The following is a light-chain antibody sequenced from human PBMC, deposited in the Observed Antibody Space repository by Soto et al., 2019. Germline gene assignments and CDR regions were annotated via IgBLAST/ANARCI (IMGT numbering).Light chain of an antibody. CDR1: SSDVGGYNY. V-gene: IGLV2-14*01. J-gene: IGLJ1*01. CDR3: SSYTSSSTYV. CDR2: DVS. Sequence: QSALTQPASVSGSPGQSITISCTGTSSDVGGYNYVSWYQQHPGKAPKLMIYDVSNRPSGVSNRFSGSKSGNTASLTISGLPADDEADYYCSSYTSSSTYVFGTGTKLTVL.